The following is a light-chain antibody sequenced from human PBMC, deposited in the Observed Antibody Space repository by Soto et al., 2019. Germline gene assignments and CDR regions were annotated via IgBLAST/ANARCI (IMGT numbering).Light chain of an antibody. Sequence: SVLTQPASVSGSPGQSITISCTGTSSDVGGYNYVSWYQQHPGKAPKLMIYDVSNRPSGVSNRFSGSKSGNTASLTISGLQAEDEADYYCSSYTSSSTNVVFGGGTKLTVL. CDR1: SSDVGGYNY. CDR2: DVS. CDR3: SSYTSSSTNVV. V-gene: IGLV2-14*01. J-gene: IGLJ2*01.